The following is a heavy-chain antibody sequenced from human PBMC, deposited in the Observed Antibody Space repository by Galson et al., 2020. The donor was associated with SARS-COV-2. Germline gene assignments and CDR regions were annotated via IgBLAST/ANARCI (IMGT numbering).Heavy chain of an antibody. J-gene: IGHJ5*02. Sequence: SVKVSCKASGGTFSSYAISWVRQAPGQGLEWMGGIIPIFGTANYAQKFQGRVTITADESTSTAYMELSSLRSEDTAVYYCARVELNHYCSSTSCPGWWFDPWGQGTLVTVSS. CDR3: ARVELNHYCSSTSCPGWWFDP. CDR2: IIPIFGTA. V-gene: IGHV1-69*13. CDR1: GGTFSSYA. D-gene: IGHD2-2*01.